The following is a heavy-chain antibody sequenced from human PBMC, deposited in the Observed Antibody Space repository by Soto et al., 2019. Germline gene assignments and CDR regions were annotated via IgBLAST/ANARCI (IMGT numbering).Heavy chain of an antibody. J-gene: IGHJ4*02. D-gene: IGHD3-22*01. CDR2: IKSKTDGGTT. CDR3: TTENDSSGYDY. Sequence: GGSLRLSCAASGFTFDDYAMHWVRQAPGKGLEWVSGIKSKTDGGTTDYAAPVKGRFTISRDDSKNTLYLQMNSLKTEDTAVYYCTTENDSSGYDYWGQGTLVTVSS. CDR1: GFTFDDYA. V-gene: IGHV3-15*07.